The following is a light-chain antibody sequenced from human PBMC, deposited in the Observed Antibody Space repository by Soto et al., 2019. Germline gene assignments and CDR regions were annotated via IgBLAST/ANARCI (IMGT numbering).Light chain of an antibody. CDR1: ESVSSN. CDR2: GES. Sequence: DIVLTECQAARSMSPVEGRQLSCRARESVSSNLAWYQQKPGQPPRLLIYGESTRATGAPDRFSGSGSGTEFTITISSLQYEDFEVYYCQQYNNCPRTFGKGTQVEIK. V-gene: IGKV3-15*01. J-gene: IGKJ1*01. CDR3: QQYNNCPRT.